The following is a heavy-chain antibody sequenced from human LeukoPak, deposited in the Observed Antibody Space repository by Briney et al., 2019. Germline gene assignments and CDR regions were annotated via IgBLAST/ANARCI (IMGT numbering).Heavy chain of an antibody. CDR2: IWYDGSNK. Sequence: GGPLRLSCAASGFTFSSYGMHWVREAPGKGLEWVAVIWYDGSNKYYADSVKGRFTISRDNSKNTLYLQMNSLRAEDTAVYYCAREWLLAFDIWGQGTMVTVSS. CDR1: GFTFSSYG. D-gene: IGHD3-22*01. J-gene: IGHJ3*02. CDR3: AREWLLAFDI. V-gene: IGHV3-33*01.